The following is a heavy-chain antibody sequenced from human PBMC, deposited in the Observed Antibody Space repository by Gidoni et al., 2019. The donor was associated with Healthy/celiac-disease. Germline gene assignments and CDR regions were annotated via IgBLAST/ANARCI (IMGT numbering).Heavy chain of an antibody. V-gene: IGHV3-64D*06. CDR1: GFTFGSYA. CDR2: ISSNGGST. Sequence: EVQLVESGGGLVQPGGSLRLSCSASGFTFGSYAMHWVRQAPGKGLEYVSAISSNGGSTYYADSVKGRFTISRDNSKNTLYLQMSSLRAEDTAVYYCVKDRLRFLEWLLPNYFDYWGQGTLVTVSS. D-gene: IGHD3-3*01. CDR3: VKDRLRFLEWLLPNYFDY. J-gene: IGHJ4*02.